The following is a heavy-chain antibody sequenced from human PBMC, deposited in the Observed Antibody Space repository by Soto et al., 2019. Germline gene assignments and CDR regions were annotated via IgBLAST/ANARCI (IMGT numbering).Heavy chain of an antibody. D-gene: IGHD3-22*01. V-gene: IGHV1-18*01. CDR2: ISAYNGNT. CDR1: GYTFTSYG. J-gene: IGHJ4*02. CDR3: AAGLRYYDSSGYPQMIDY. Sequence: GASVKVSCKASGYTFTSYGISWVRQAPGQGLEWMGWISAYNGNTNYAQKFQERVTITRDMSTSTAYMELSSLRSEDTAVYYCAAGLRYYDSSGYPQMIDYWGQGTLVTVSS.